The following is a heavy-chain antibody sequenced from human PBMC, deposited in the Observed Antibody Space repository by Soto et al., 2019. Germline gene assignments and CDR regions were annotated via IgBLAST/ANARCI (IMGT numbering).Heavy chain of an antibody. J-gene: IGHJ4*02. CDR3: ARQLQNYYGSGDFDY. CDR2: IYYSGST. CDR1: GGSISSSSYY. D-gene: IGHD3-10*01. V-gene: IGHV4-39*01. Sequence: QLQLQESGPGLVKPSETLSLTCTVSGGSISSSSYYWGWIRQPPGKGLEWIGSIYYSGSTYYNPSLKSRVTISVDTSKNQFSLKLSSVTAADTAVYYCARQLQNYYGSGDFDYWGQGTLVTVSS.